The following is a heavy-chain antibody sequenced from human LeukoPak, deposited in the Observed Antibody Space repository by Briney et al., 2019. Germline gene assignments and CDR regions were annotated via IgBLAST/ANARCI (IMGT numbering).Heavy chain of an antibody. CDR1: GFTFSDYW. J-gene: IGHJ4*02. D-gene: IGHD5-12*01. Sequence: GGSLRLSCAASGFTFSDYWMHWVRQAPGKGLVWVSRINGDGSRTGYADSVEGRITISRDNAKNTLHLQMNSLRAEDTAVYYCAREKRYDDFDYWGQGTLVTVSS. CDR3: AREKRYDDFDY. CDR2: INGDGSRT. V-gene: IGHV3-74*01.